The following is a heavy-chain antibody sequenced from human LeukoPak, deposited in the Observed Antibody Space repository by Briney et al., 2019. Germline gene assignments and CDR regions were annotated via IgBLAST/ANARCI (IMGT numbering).Heavy chain of an antibody. Sequence: GGSLRLSCAASGFTFSSYGMSWVRQAPGKGLEWVSAISGSGGSTYSADSVKGRLTISRDNSKNTLYLQMNSLRAEDTAVYYCAREQRIVVVPAAYYYYYYMDVWGKGTTVTVSS. V-gene: IGHV3-23*01. D-gene: IGHD2-2*01. CDR3: AREQRIVVVPAAYYYYYYMDV. CDR1: GFTFSSYG. J-gene: IGHJ6*03. CDR2: ISGSGGST.